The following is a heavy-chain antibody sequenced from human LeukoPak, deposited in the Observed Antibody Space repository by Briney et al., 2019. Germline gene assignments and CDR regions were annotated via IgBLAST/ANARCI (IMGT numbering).Heavy chain of an antibody. Sequence: SETLSLTCAVYGGSFSGYYWSWIRQPPGKGLEWIGEINHRRSTNYNPSLKSRVTMSVDTSKNQFSLNLSSVTAADTAVYYCARHSSSLAYWYFDLWGRGTLVTVSS. CDR3: ARHSSSLAYWYFDL. D-gene: IGHD6-13*01. J-gene: IGHJ2*01. CDR1: GGSFSGYY. CDR2: INHRRST. V-gene: IGHV4-34*01.